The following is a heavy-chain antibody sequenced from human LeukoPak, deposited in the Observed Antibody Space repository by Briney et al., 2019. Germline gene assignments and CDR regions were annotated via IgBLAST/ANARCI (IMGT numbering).Heavy chain of an antibody. J-gene: IGHJ3*02. CDR1: GFTVSSDY. V-gene: IGHV3-66*01. Sequence: GGSLRLSCVASGFTVSSDYMSWVRQAPGKGLEWVSVIYSGGSTYYADSVKGRFTISRDKSRNTLYLQMNSLRAEDTAVYYCARDLETDISDAFDIWGQGTMVTVSS. CDR2: IYSGGST. D-gene: IGHD3-9*01. CDR3: ARDLETDISDAFDI.